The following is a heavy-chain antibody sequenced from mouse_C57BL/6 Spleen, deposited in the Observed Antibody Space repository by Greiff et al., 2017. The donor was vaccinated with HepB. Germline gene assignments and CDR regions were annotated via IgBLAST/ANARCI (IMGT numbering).Heavy chain of an antibody. J-gene: IGHJ2*01. CDR2: IYPGDGDT. D-gene: IGHD2-3*01. V-gene: IGHV1-80*01. CDR3: AREDGDY. Sequence: QVQLQQSGAELVKPGASVKISCKASGYAFSSYWMKWVKQRPGKGLEWIGQIYPGDGDTNYNGKFKGKATLTADKSSSTAYMQRSSLTSEDSAVYFCAREDGDYWGQGTTLTVSS. CDR1: GYAFSSYW.